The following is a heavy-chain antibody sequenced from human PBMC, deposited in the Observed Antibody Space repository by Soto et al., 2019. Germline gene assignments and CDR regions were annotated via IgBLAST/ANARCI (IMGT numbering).Heavy chain of an antibody. V-gene: IGHV4-39*01. D-gene: IGHD2-2*01. CDR2: IYNSGST. CDR1: GGSISSSSYY. CDR3: AKMPGYCSSTTCRNWFDP. J-gene: IGHJ5*02. Sequence: QLQLQESGPGLVKPSETLSLTCTVSGGSISSSSYYWGWIRQPPGKGLEWVGNIYNSGSTYYNPSLKSRVTISVDTSKNQFSLKLSSVTAADTAVYYCAKMPGYCSSTTCRNWFDPWGQGTLVTVSS.